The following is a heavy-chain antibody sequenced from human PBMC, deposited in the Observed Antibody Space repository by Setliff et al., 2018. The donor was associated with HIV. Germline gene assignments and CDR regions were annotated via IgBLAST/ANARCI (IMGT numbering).Heavy chain of an antibody. CDR2: ITWNGDRA. V-gene: IGHV3-43D*03. CDR1: GFIFDDHA. Sequence: GGSLRLSCAASGFIFDDHAMHWVRQVPGKGLEWVSLITWNGDRAYYTDSVKGRFTVSRDNSKNSLFLQMNSLRAEDTAVYYCARGQTSVTLQFDHWGQGTLVTVSS. J-gene: IGHJ4*02. D-gene: IGHD4-17*01. CDR3: ARGQTSVTLQFDH.